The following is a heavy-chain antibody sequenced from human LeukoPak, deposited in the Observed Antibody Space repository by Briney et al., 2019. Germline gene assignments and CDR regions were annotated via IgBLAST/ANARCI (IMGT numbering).Heavy chain of an antibody. CDR1: GFAFSSYA. V-gene: IGHV3-23*01. CDR2: ISGGGGTT. Sequence: GGSLRLSCAASGFAFSSYAMSWVRQAPGKGLEWVSGISGGGGTTWYADSVKGRFTISRDNSKKTLYLQMNSLTAEDTAIYYCAKLDGALLWFGKDYFDYWGQGTLVTVSS. CDR3: AKLDGALLWFGKDYFDY. D-gene: IGHD3-10*01. J-gene: IGHJ4*02.